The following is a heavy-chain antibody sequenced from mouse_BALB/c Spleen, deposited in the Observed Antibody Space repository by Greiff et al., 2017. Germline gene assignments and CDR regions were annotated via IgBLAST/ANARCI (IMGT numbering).Heavy chain of an antibody. CDR3: AMKRGAYAMDY. Sequence: EVQRVESGGGLVQPGGSRKLSCAASGFTFSSFGMPWVRQAPEKGLEWVAYISSGSSTIYYADTVKGRFTISRDNPKNTLFLQMTSLRSEDTAMYYCAMKRGAYAMDYWGQGTSVTVSS. CDR1: GFTFSSFG. V-gene: IGHV5-17*02. CDR2: ISSGSSTI. J-gene: IGHJ4*01.